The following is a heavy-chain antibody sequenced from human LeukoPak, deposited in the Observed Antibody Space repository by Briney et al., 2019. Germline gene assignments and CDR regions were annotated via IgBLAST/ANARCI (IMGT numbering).Heavy chain of an antibody. Sequence: PGGSLRLSCAASGFTFSSYSMNWVRQAPGKGLEWVSHISSSSSTRYYADSVKGRFTLSRDNAKNSLYLQMNSLRAEDTAVYYCARAGFTFSDYFGSFFDYWGQGTLVTVSS. CDR3: ARAGFTFSDYFGSFFDY. CDR2: ISSSSSTR. J-gene: IGHJ4*02. V-gene: IGHV3-48*01. D-gene: IGHD3-10*01. CDR1: GFTFSSYS.